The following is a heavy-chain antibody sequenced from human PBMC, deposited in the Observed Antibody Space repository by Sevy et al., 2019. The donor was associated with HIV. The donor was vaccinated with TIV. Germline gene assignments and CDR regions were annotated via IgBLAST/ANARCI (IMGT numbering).Heavy chain of an antibody. CDR3: ARHCSSTTCSHAFDI. Sequence: SETLSLTCAVYGGSFSGYYWSWIRQPPGKGLEWIGEINHSGSTNYNPSLKSRVTISVDTSKNQFSLMLTSVTAADTAVNYCARHCSSTTCSHAFDIWGQGTMVTVSS. CDR1: GGSFSGYY. D-gene: IGHD2-2*01. CDR2: INHSGST. J-gene: IGHJ3*02. V-gene: IGHV4-34*01.